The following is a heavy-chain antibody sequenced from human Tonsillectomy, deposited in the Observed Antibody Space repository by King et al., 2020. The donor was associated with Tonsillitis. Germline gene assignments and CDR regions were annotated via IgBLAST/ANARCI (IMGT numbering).Heavy chain of an antibody. CDR3: ARDLTDYGDYVDHSPDYYYYYGMDV. CDR1: GFTFSSYA. CDR2: ISYDGSNK. D-gene: IGHD4-17*01. V-gene: IGHV3-30-3*01. Sequence: VQLVESGGGVVQPGRSLRLSCAASGFTFSSYAMHWVRQAPGKGLEWVAVISYDGSNKYYADSVKGRFTISRDNSKNTLYLQMNSLRAEDTAVYYCARDLTDYGDYVDHSPDYYYYYGMDVWGQGTTVTVSS. J-gene: IGHJ6*02.